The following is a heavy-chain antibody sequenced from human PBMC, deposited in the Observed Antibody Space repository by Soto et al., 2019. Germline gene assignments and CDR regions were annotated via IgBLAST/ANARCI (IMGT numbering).Heavy chain of an antibody. V-gene: IGHV2-5*01. CDR1: GFSLSTRGLG. CDR2: IYWYDDK. CDR3: AQAYQNNWLNDGFDI. J-gene: IGHJ3*02. D-gene: IGHD1-1*01. Sequence: QITLKESGPTLVKPTQTLTLTCTFSGFSLSTRGLGVGWIRQPPGKALEWLVIIYWYDDKPYSPSLRSRFTINKNTSKKQVFLTTTNMDPGDTATYYCAQAYQNNWLNDGFDIWGQGTMVTVSS.